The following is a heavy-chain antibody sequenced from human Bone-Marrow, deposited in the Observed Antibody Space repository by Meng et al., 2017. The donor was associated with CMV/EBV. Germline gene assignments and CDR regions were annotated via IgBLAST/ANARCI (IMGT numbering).Heavy chain of an antibody. CDR1: GGSISSYY. CDR2: SYYSGST. D-gene: IGHD3-22*01. J-gene: IGHJ3*02. CDR3: ARMYYYDSSGYYYYDAFDI. V-gene: IGHV4-59*01. Sequence: SETLSLTCTVSGGSISSYYWSWIRQPPGKGLEWIGYSYYSGSTNYNPSLKSRVTISVDTSKNQFSLKLSSVTAADTAVYYCARMYYYDSSGYYYYDAFDIWGQGPMVTVSS.